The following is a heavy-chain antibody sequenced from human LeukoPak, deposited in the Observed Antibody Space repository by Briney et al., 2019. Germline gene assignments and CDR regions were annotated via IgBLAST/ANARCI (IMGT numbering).Heavy chain of an antibody. Sequence: GGSLRLSCAASGFTFSSSAMTWVRQVLGKGLEWVSTTGVSGSYYADSVKGRFTISRDNSKNTLYLQMNSLRAEDTAVYYCARCYTYGTTWFGGLDVWGQGTTVTISS. CDR1: GFTFSSSA. V-gene: IGHV3-23*01. D-gene: IGHD3-10*01. CDR2: TGVSGS. CDR3: ARCYTYGTTWFGGLDV. J-gene: IGHJ6*02.